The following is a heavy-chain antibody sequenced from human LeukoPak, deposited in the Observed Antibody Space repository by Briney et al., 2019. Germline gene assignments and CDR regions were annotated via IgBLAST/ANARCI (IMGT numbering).Heavy chain of an antibody. V-gene: IGHV3-23*01. CDR3: ARDGSWLGYFDY. D-gene: IGHD3-10*01. CDR2: ISGSGGST. J-gene: IGHJ4*02. CDR1: GFTFSSYG. Sequence: GGSLRLSCAASGFTFSSYGMSWVRQVPGKGLEWVSAISGSGGSTYYADSVKGRFTISRDNAKNSLYLQMNSLRAEDTAVYYCARDGSWLGYFDYWGQGTLVTVSS.